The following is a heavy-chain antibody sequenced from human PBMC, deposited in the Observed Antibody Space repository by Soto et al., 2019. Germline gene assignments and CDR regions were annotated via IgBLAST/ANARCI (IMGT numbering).Heavy chain of an antibody. J-gene: IGHJ6*02. Sequence: QVQLVQSGAEVKKPGSSVKVSCKASGGTFSSYTISWVRQAPGQGLEWMGRIIPILGIANYAQKFQGRVTITADKSTSTAYMELSSLRSEDTAVYYCARGRIVGNYGMDVWGQVTTVTVSS. CDR2: IIPILGIA. D-gene: IGHD1-26*01. CDR3: ARGRIVGNYGMDV. V-gene: IGHV1-69*02. CDR1: GGTFSSYT.